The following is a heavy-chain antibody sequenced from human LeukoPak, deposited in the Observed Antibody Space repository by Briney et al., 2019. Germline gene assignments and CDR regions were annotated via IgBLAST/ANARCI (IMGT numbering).Heavy chain of an antibody. J-gene: IGHJ4*02. CDR1: GYTFTGYY. D-gene: IGHD6-6*01. CDR2: INPNGGGT. V-gene: IGHV1-2*06. CDR3: ARVYSSWLH. Sequence: ASVKVSCKASGYTFTGYYMHWGRQAPGQGREWMGRINPNGGGTNYAQKFRGRVTMTGATSISTAYMKLSTLRPEDPAVNSGARVYSSWLHWGQGTLVTVSS.